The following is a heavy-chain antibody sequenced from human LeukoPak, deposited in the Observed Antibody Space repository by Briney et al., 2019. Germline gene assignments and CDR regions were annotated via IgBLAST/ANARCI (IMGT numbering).Heavy chain of an antibody. J-gene: IGHJ6*02. V-gene: IGHV1-2*02. CDR2: ISPNSGGT. Sequence: ASVKVSCKASGYTFTGYYMHWLRLAPGQGLEWLGWISPNSGGTNYAQKFQGRVTMTRDTSISTAYMEVSSLRSDDTAVYYCGRDLEQWRGRMDVWGQGTTVTVSS. CDR3: GRDLEQWRGRMDV. D-gene: IGHD6-19*01. CDR1: GYTFTGYY.